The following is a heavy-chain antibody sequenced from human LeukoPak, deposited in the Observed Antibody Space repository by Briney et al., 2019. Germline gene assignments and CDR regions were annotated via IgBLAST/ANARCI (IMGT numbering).Heavy chain of an antibody. J-gene: IGHJ4*02. CDR2: ISSSGSTI. CDR3: AREGGGTSLNY. Sequence: GGSLRLSCAASGFTFSSYEMNWVRQAPGKGLEWVSYISSSGSTIYYADSVKGRFTISRDNAKNSLYLQMNSLRAEDTAVYYCAREGGGTSLNYWGQGTLVTVSS. D-gene: IGHD2-15*01. V-gene: IGHV3-48*03. CDR1: GFTFSSYE.